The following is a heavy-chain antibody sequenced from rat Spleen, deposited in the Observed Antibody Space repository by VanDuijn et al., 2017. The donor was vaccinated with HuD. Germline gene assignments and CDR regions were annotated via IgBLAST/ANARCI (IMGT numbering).Heavy chain of an antibody. D-gene: IGHD1-9*01. CDR2: ISSGGST. Sequence: QVQLKESGPGLVQPSQTLSLTCTVSGFSLTNYHVNWVRQPPGKGLEWVAAISSGGSTYYNSALKSRLSISRDTSKSQVFLKMNSLQPEDTGTYYCAREGHTMDRATYWFAYWGQGTLVTVSS. CDR3: AREGHTMDRATYWFAY. CDR1: GFSLTNYH. J-gene: IGHJ3*01. V-gene: IGHV2S12*01.